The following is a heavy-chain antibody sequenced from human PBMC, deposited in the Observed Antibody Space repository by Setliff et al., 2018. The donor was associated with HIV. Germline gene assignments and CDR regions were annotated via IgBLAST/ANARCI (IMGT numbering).Heavy chain of an antibody. CDR1: GGSISSYY. CDR3: ARDYCYRDHRTFECHYFDY. D-gene: IGHD3-16*02. V-gene: IGHV4-4*08. Sequence: SETLSLTCTVSGGSISSYYWSWIRQPPGKGLEWIGYIYTTGSTYYNPSLKSRVTISVDTSKNQFSLKLSSVTAADTAVYYCARDYCYRDHRTFECHYFDYWGQGTLVTVSS. J-gene: IGHJ4*02. CDR2: IYTTGST.